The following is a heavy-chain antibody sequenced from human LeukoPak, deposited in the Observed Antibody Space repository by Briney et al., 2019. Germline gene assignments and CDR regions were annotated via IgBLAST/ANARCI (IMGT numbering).Heavy chain of an antibody. CDR3: AKDGTSYYYIYS. J-gene: IGHJ4*02. CDR1: GFTFSSYC. Sequence: GGSLRLSCAASGFTFSSYCMSWVRQAPGKGVEWVANIKQDGSEKYYVDSVKGRFTISRDNAKNSLYLQMNSLRGDDTAVYYCAKDGTSYYYIYSRGQGTLVTASP. D-gene: IGHD2/OR15-2a*01. CDR2: IKQDGSEK. V-gene: IGHV3-7*01.